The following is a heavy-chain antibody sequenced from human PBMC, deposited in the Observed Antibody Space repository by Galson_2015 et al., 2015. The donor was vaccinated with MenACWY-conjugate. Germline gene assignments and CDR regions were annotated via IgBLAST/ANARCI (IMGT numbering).Heavy chain of an antibody. V-gene: IGHV5-51*01. Sequence: QSGAEVTKPGESLKISSTGSGYSFPNYWVGWGRQMPGKGLEWMGLFNPASSETRYSPSFQGQVTISADESISTAYLQWTSLKASDTAMYYCARHPPGGRGLDVWGRGTTVTVSS. CDR3: ARHPPGGRGLDV. J-gene: IGHJ6*02. CDR1: GYSFPNYW. D-gene: IGHD1-26*01. CDR2: FNPASSET.